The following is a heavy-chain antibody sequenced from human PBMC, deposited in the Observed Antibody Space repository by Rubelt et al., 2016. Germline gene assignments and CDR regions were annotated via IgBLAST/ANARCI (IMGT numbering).Heavy chain of an antibody. D-gene: IGHD5-12*01. CDR1: GFTFSSYE. V-gene: IGHV3-48*03. CDR2: ISSSGSTI. Sequence: EVQLVESGGGLVQPGGSLRLSCAASGFTFSSYEMNWVRQAPGKGLERVSYISSSGSTIYDADSVKGRFTISRDNAKNSLYRQMNSLRAEDTAVYYCARSDIVATITDYWGQGTLVTVSS. CDR3: ARSDIVATITDY. J-gene: IGHJ4*02.